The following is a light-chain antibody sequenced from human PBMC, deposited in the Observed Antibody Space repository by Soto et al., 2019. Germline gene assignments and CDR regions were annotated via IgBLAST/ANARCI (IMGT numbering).Light chain of an antibody. V-gene: IGLV2-11*01. J-gene: IGLJ1*01. CDR1: SSDVGGYNY. CDR2: DVS. CDR3: CSYAGSYTHV. Sequence: QPVLTQPRSVSGSPGQSVTISCTGTSSDVGGYNYVSWYQQHPGKAPKLMIYDVSKRPSGVPDRFPGSKSGNTASLTISGLQAEDEADYYCCSYAGSYTHVFGTGTKVTVL.